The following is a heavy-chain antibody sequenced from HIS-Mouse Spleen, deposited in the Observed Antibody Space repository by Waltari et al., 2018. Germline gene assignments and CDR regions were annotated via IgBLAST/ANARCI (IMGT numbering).Heavy chain of an antibody. J-gene: IGHJ2*01. V-gene: IGHV4-39*07. Sequence: QLQLQESGPGLVKPSEPLSLTFTFSVGSLSSSSYHCGWLRQPPGTGLEWIGSIYYSGSTYYNPALKSRVTISVDTSKNQFSLKLSSVTAADTAVYYCAREIPYSSSWYDWYFDLWGRGTLVTVSS. CDR2: IYYSGST. D-gene: IGHD6-13*01. CDR1: VGSLSSSSYH. CDR3: AREIPYSSSWYDWYFDL.